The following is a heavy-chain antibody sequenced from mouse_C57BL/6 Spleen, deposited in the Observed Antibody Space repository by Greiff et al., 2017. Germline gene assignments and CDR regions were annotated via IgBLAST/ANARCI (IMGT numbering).Heavy chain of an antibody. D-gene: IGHD1-1*01. Sequence: VKLQESGAELARPGASVKMSCKASGYTFTSYTMHWVKQRPGQGLEWIGYINPSSGYTKYNQKFKDKATLTADKSSSTAYMQLSSLTSEDSAVYYCARDTTVVEGAMDYWGQGTSVTVSS. J-gene: IGHJ4*01. CDR1: GYTFTSYT. CDR2: INPSSGYT. V-gene: IGHV1-4*01. CDR3: ARDTTVVEGAMDY.